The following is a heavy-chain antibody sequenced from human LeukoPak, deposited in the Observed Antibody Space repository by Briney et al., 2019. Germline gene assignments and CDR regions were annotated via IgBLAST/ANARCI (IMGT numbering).Heavy chain of an antibody. CDR1: GFAFRTYS. J-gene: IGHJ4*02. D-gene: IGHD3-22*01. V-gene: IGHV3-30*04. CDR3: ARGHYYDSSGYVSY. Sequence: GGSLKLSCAASGFAFRTYSMHWVRQAPGKGLEWLAVITYDGKVQHYTDSVKGQFTISRDNAKNSLYLQMNSLRAEDTAVYYCARGHYYDSSGYVSYWGQGTLVTVSS. CDR2: ITYDGKVQ.